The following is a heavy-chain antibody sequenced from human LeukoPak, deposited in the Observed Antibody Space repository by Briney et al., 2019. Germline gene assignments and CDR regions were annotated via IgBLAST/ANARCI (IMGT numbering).Heavy chain of an antibody. CDR1: GFTFSSYG. CDR2: IRYDGSNE. CDR3: AKDAYYYGSGSYLGYFDY. V-gene: IGHV3-30*02. Sequence: GGSLRLSCAASGFTFSSYGMHWVRQAPGKGLEWVAFIRYDGSNEYYADSVKGRFTISRDNSKNTLYLQMNSLRAEDTAVYYCAKDAYYYGSGSYLGYFDYWGQGTLVTVSS. J-gene: IGHJ4*02. D-gene: IGHD3-10*01.